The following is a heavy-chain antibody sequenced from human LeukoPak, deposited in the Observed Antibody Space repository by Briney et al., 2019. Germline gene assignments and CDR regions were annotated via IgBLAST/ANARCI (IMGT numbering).Heavy chain of an antibody. J-gene: IGHJ4*02. V-gene: IGHV4-59*01. Sequence: SETLSLTCTVSGGSISSYYWSWIRQPPGKGLEWIGYIYYSGSTNYNPSLKSRVTISVDTSKNQSSLKLSSVTAADTAVYYCARIAPPYTHITNTLDYWGQGTLVTVSS. CDR2: IYYSGST. CDR3: ARIAPPYTHITNTLDY. D-gene: IGHD1-14*01. CDR1: GGSISSYY.